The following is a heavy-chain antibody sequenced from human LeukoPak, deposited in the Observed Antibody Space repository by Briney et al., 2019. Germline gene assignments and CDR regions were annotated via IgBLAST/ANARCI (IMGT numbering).Heavy chain of an antibody. V-gene: IGHV3-73*01. Sequence: GGSLRLSCAASGFTFSGSAMHWVRQASGKGLEWVGRIRSKANSYATAYAASVKGRFTISRDDSKNTAYLQMNSLKTEDTAVYYCAKGPWLAYPYYFDYWGQGTLVTVSS. D-gene: IGHD6-19*01. CDR2: IRSKANSYAT. CDR3: AKGPWLAYPYYFDY. J-gene: IGHJ4*02. CDR1: GFTFSGSA.